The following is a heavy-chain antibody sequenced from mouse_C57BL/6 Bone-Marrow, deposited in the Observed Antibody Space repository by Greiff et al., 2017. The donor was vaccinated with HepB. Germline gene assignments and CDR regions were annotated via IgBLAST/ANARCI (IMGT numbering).Heavy chain of an antibody. D-gene: IGHD2-2*01. Sequence: QVHVKQPGAELVRPGSSVKLSCKASGYTFTSYWMHWVKQRPIQGLEWIGNIDPSDSETHYNQKFKDKATLTVDKSSSTAYMQLSSLTSEDSAVYYCARGYYYAMDYWGQGTSVTVSS. CDR1: GYTFTSYW. V-gene: IGHV1-52*01. CDR3: ARGYYYAMDY. CDR2: IDPSDSET. J-gene: IGHJ4*01.